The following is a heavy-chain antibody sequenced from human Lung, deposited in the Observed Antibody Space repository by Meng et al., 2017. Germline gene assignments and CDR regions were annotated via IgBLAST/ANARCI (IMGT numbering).Heavy chain of an antibody. CDR2: INHSGST. CDR1: GGSFSAYY. J-gene: IGHJ4*02. D-gene: IGHD4-11*01. Sequence: QVQLQAWGAGLLKPSEPLSLTCVFSGGSFSAYYWSWIRQPPGKGLEWIGEINHSGSTNYNPSLESRATISVDTSQNNLSLKLSSVTAADSAVYYCARGPTTMAHDFDYWGQGTLVTVSS. V-gene: IGHV4-34*01. CDR3: ARGPTTMAHDFDY.